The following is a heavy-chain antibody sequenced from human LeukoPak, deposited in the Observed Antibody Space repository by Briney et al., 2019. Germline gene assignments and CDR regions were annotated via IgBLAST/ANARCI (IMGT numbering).Heavy chain of an antibody. Sequence: GGSLRLSCAASGFTFSSYAMHWVRQAPGKGLEWVAVISYDGSNKYYADSVKGRFTISRDNAKNSLYLQMNSLRAEDTAVYYCARGEVYYGSGSYYSGDYWGQGTLVTVSS. V-gene: IGHV3-30-3*01. D-gene: IGHD3-10*01. CDR2: ISYDGSNK. CDR1: GFTFSSYA. CDR3: ARGEVYYGSGSYYSGDY. J-gene: IGHJ4*02.